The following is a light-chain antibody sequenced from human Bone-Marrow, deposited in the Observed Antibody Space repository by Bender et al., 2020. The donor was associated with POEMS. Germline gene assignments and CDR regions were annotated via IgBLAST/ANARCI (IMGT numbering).Light chain of an antibody. CDR3: SSHTVTNTL. CDR1: SGDFGDNKY. Sequence: QSALTQPASVSGSPGQSITISCIGTSGDFGDNKYVSWYQQHPGKAPKVIIYEVSNRHSGVASRFSGSKSGNTASLTISGLQAEDEAIYHCSSHTVTNTLFGGGTSLTVL. CDR2: EVS. J-gene: IGLJ2*01. V-gene: IGLV2-14*01.